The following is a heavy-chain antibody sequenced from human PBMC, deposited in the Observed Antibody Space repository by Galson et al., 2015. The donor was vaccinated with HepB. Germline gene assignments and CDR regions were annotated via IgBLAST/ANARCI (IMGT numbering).Heavy chain of an antibody. Sequence: QSGAEVKKPGESLRISCKGSGYSFTSYWISWVRQMPGKGLEWMGRIDPSDSYTNYSPSFQGHVTISADKSISTAYLQWSSLKASDTAMYYCATTTTLGSRITMVRGVIGWFDPWGQGTLVTVSS. CDR2: IDPSDSYT. D-gene: IGHD3-10*01. V-gene: IGHV5-10-1*01. J-gene: IGHJ5*02. CDR3: ATTTTLGSRITMVRGVIGWFDP. CDR1: GYSFTSYW.